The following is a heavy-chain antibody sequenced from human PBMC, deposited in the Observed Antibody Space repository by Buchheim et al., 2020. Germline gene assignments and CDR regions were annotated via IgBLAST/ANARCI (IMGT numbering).Heavy chain of an antibody. Sequence: QVQLQESGPGLVKPSQTLSLTCTVSGDSISSASYYWTWIRQRPGKGLEWIGYIYHNGITYYNPSLKSRCIPSIDTSTNQFSLKMSSVTAADTAVYYCARDVLNNWFDPWGQGTL. J-gene: IGHJ5*02. CDR3: ARDVLNNWFDP. CDR2: IYHNGIT. V-gene: IGHV4-31*03. CDR1: GDSISSASYY.